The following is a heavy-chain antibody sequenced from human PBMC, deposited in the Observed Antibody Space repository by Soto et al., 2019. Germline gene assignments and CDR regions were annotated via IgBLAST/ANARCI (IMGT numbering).Heavy chain of an antibody. CDR2: IIPIFGTA. D-gene: IGHD3-10*01. V-gene: IGHV1-69*01. J-gene: IGHJ4*02. CDR1: GGTFSSYA. CDR3: ASPDYYGSGSYGGFDY. Sequence: QVQLVQSGAEVKKPGSSVKVSCKASGGTFSSYAISWVRQAPGQGLEWMGGIIPIFGTANYAQKFQGRVTITADESTSTAYMELSSLRSEDTAVYYCASPDYYGSGSYGGFDYWGQGTLVTVSS.